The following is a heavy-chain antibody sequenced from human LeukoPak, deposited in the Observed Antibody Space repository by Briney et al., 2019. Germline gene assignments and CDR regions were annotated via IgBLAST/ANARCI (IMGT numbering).Heavy chain of an antibody. Sequence: GASVKVSCKASGYTFTGYYMHWVRQALGQGLEWMGWINPNSGGTNYAQKFQGRVTMTRDTSISTAYMELSRLRSDGTAVYYCARDGYDYVWGSYRYWVINWFDPWGQGTLVTVSS. CDR1: GYTFTGYY. V-gene: IGHV1-2*02. D-gene: IGHD3-16*02. J-gene: IGHJ5*02. CDR3: ARDGYDYVWGSYRYWVINWFDP. CDR2: INPNSGGT.